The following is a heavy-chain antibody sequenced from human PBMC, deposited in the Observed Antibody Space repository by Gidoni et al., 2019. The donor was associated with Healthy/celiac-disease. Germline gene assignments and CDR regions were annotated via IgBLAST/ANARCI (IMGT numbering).Heavy chain of an antibody. V-gene: IGHV3-15*07. CDR1: GFTFSNAW. Sequence: EVQLVESGGGLVKPGGSLRLSCAASGFTFSNAWMNWVRQAPGKGLEWVGRIKSKTDGGTTDYAAPVKGRFTISRDDSKNTLYLQMNSLKTEDTAVYYCTTEGEAQQLFSPFDYWGQGTLVTVSS. D-gene: IGHD6-13*01. CDR3: TTEGEAQQLFSPFDY. CDR2: IKSKTDGGTT. J-gene: IGHJ4*02.